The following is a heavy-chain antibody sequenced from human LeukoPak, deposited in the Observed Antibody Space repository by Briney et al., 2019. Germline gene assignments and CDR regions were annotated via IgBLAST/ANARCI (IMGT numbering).Heavy chain of an antibody. D-gene: IGHD1-1*01. CDR1: GYTFTTYY. Sequence: ASVKVSCKASGYTFTTYYIHWVRQAPGQGLEWMGFINPSGGSTSYAQKFQGRVTMTRDTSTSTVYMELSSLRSEDTAVYYCARNVGWGFDYWGQGTLVTVSS. V-gene: IGHV1-46*01. CDR3: ARNVGWGFDY. J-gene: IGHJ4*02. CDR2: INPSGGST.